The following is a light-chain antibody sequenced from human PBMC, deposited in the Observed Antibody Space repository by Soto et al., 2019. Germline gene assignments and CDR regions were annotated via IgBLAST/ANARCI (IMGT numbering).Light chain of an antibody. CDR1: SSGVGAFNY. Sequence: SLLPQPASVSVSAGQSISISCLGTSSGVGAFNYVSWYQHHPGKAPQLIIYDVTSRPSGVSNRFSASKSGNTASLTISGLQAEDEADYYCSSYTTRNTEVFGTGTKVTVL. J-gene: IGLJ1*01. CDR2: DVT. CDR3: SSYTTRNTEV. V-gene: IGLV2-14*03.